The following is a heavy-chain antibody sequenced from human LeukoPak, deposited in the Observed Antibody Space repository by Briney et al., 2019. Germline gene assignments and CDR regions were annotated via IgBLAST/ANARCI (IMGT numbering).Heavy chain of an antibody. CDR1: GYTFTSYG. V-gene: IGHV1-18*01. D-gene: IGHD3-22*01. Sequence: GASVKVSCKASGYTFTSYGISWVRQAPGQGLEWMGWISAYNGNTNYAQKLQGRVTMTTDTSTSTAYMELRSLRSDDTAVYYRARSDYDSSGYYYLADYWGQGTLVTVSS. J-gene: IGHJ4*02. CDR3: ARSDYDSSGYYYLADY. CDR2: ISAYNGNT.